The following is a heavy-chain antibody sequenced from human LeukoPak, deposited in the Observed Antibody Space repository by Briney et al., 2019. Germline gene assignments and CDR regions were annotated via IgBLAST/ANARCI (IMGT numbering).Heavy chain of an antibody. CDR2: IYRGGNT. J-gene: IGHJ4*02. CDR1: GFTVSSNY. CDR3: AREQAPGIYFDY. V-gene: IGHV3-53*01. Sequence: PGGSLRLSCAASGFTVSSNYMSWVRQAPGKGLEWVSIIYRGGNTYYADSVKARFTISRDNSKNTVYLQVNSLRAEDTAVYYCAREQAPGIYFDYWGQGTPVTVSS.